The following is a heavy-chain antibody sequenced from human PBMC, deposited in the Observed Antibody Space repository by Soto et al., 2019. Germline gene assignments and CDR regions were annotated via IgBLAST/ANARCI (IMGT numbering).Heavy chain of an antibody. CDR2: ISYDGSNK. V-gene: IGHV3-30-3*01. D-gene: IGHD3-3*01. J-gene: IGHJ4*02. CDR1: GFTFSSYA. Sequence: GGSLRLSCAASGFTFSSYAMHWVRQAPGKGLEWVAVISYDGSNKYYADSVKGRFTISRDNSKNTLYLQMNSLRAEDTAVYYCARDPGLEWPDYWGQGTLVTVSS. CDR3: ARDPGLEWPDY.